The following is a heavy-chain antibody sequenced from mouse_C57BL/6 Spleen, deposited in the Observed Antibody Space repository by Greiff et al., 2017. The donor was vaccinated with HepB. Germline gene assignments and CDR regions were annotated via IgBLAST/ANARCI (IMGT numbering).Heavy chain of an antibody. D-gene: IGHD4-1*01. J-gene: IGHJ4*01. V-gene: IGHV5-4*01. Sequence: EVQGVESGGGLVKPGGSLKLSCAASGFTFSSYAMSWVRQTPEKRLEWVATISDGGSYTYYPDNVKGRFTISRDNAKNNLYLQMSHLKSEDTAMYYCAREELLYYAMDYWGQGTSVTVSS. CDR2: ISDGGSYT. CDR3: AREELLYYAMDY. CDR1: GFTFSSYA.